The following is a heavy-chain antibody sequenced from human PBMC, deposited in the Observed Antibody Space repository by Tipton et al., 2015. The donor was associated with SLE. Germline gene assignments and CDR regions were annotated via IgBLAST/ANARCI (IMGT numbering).Heavy chain of an antibody. CDR2: IYYSGST. CDR1: GGSISSYY. Sequence: TLSLTCTVSGGSISSYYWSWIRQPSGKGLEWIGYIYYSGSTNYNPSLKSRVTISVDTSKNQFSLKLSSVTAADTAVYYCARQGQQLVRPYYYGMDVWGQGTTVTVSS. V-gene: IGHV4-59*08. J-gene: IGHJ6*02. CDR3: ARQGQQLVRPYYYGMDV. D-gene: IGHD6-13*01.